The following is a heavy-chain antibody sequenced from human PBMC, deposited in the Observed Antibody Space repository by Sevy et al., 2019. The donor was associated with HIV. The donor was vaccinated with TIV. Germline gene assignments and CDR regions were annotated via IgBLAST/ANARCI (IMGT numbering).Heavy chain of an antibody. Sequence: ASVKVSCKASGYTFSSYRITWVRQAPGQGPEWIGWISALNGDTNYAQKLQGRVTMTADTSTSTVYMDLRSLRSDDTAVYYCARAYCSDGRCYSLAYWGQGTLVTVSS. D-gene: IGHD2-15*01. CDR1: GYTFSSYR. CDR2: ISALNGDT. CDR3: ARAYCSDGRCYSLAY. J-gene: IGHJ4*02. V-gene: IGHV1-18*01.